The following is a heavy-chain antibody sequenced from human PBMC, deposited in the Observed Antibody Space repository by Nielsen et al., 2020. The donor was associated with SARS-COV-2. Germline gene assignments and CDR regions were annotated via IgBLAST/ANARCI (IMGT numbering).Heavy chain of an antibody. V-gene: IGHV3-48*03. CDR1: GFAFINFN. Sequence: GESLKISCSASGFAFINFNMNWVRQAPGKGLEWISYISDSASTMYYADSVNGRFTISRDNAKNSLYLQMNSLRVEDTAVYYCAKWVQLDLGYYYHGMDVWGQGTTVTVSS. CDR2: ISDSASTM. CDR3: AKWVQLDLGYYYHGMDV. J-gene: IGHJ6*02. D-gene: IGHD6-6*01.